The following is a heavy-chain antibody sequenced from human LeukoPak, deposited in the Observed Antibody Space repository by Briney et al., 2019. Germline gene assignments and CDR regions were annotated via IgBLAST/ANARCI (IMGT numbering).Heavy chain of an antibody. CDR2: FDPEDGET. V-gene: IGHV1-24*01. J-gene: IGHJ4*02. Sequence: ASVKVSCKASGYTFTSYYMHWVRQAPGQGLEWMGGFDPEDGETIYAQKFQGRVTMTEDTSTDTAYMELSSLRSEDTAVYYCATDDILTGYYSYYWGQGTLVTVSS. CDR3: ATDDILTGYYSYY. D-gene: IGHD3-9*01. CDR1: GYTFTSYY.